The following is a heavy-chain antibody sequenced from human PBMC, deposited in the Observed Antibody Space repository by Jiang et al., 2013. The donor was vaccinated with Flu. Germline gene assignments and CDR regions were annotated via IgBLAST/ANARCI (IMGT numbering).Heavy chain of an antibody. CDR2: VSQSGTT. Sequence: GSGLVKPSGTLSLTCAVSGVSISDTNWWSWVRQPPGKGLDWIGEVSQSGTTNYNPSLKRRVSISVDKSKNQLSLILKSVTAADTAVYFCARHSGGYYENFFDYWGQG. V-gene: IGHV4-4*02. CDR3: ARHSGGYYENFFDY. D-gene: IGHD3-22*01. CDR1: GVSISDTNW. J-gene: IGHJ4*02.